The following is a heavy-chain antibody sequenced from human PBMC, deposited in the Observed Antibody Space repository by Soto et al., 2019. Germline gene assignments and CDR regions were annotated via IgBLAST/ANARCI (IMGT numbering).Heavy chain of an antibody. J-gene: IGHJ6*02. Sequence: ESGGGLVQPGGSLRLSCEAGGFTFRNYDMQWVRQGTGKGLEWVSGISAAGDPDYADSVEGRFTISRENAQNSYFLQMNSLRVGATAVYYCARTDRDFDGLDVGGQGTPVIVSS. CDR2: ISAAGDP. V-gene: IGHV3-13*05. CDR1: GFTFRNYD. CDR3: ARTDRDFDGLDV.